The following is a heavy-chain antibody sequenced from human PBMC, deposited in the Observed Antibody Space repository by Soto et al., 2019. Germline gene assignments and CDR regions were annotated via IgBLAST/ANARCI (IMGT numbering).Heavy chain of an antibody. J-gene: IGHJ5*02. CDR2: ISAYNGNT. D-gene: IGHD2-15*01. CDR1: GYTFTSYG. Sequence: QVQLVQSGAEVKKPGASVKVSCKASGYTFTSYGISWVRQAPGQGLEWMGWISAYNGNTNYAQKLQGRGTMTTDTSTSTAYMELRSLRSDDTAVYYCARDPHIVVVVAASPNNWFDPWGQGTLVTVSS. V-gene: IGHV1-18*01. CDR3: ARDPHIVVVVAASPNNWFDP.